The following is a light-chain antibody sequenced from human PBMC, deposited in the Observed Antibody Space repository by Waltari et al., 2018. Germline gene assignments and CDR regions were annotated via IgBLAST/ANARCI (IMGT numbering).Light chain of an antibody. CDR1: SSDFGTFNL. CDR2: DVS. Sequence: QSALTQPASVSGSPGQSISISCICTSSDFGTFNLVSWYLQYPGTAPKLLIYDVSQRPSGVSNRFSGSKSGNTASLTISGLQAEDEAIYYCCSYAGSRTWVFGGGAKLTVL. V-gene: IGLV2-23*02. CDR3: CSYAGSRTWV. J-gene: IGLJ3*02.